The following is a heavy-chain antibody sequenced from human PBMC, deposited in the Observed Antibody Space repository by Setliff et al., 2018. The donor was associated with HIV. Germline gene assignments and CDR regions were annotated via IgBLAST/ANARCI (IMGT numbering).Heavy chain of an antibody. CDR2: ISSSSSTI. J-gene: IGHJ6*03. Sequence: PGGSLRLSCAASGFTFSSYSMNWFRQAPGKGLEWVSYISSSSSTIYYADSVKGRFTISRDNAKNSLYLQVNSLRAEDTAVYYCARARGGCSGGSCPAHHYYYYMDVWGKGTTVTVSS. V-gene: IGHV3-48*01. CDR1: GFTFSSYS. CDR3: ARARGGCSGGSCPAHHYYYYMDV. D-gene: IGHD2-15*01.